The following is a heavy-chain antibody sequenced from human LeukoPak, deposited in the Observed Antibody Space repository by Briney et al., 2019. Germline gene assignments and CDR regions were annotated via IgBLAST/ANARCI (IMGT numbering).Heavy chain of an antibody. CDR2: TYYRSKWYKDDAGWYK. J-gene: IGHJ3*01. Sequence: SHTLPLTCARSGGSVSRTDAGWSWIRQSPSRGLEWLGRTYYRSKWYKDDAGWYKDDAGSLKSRITINVDTVMNQFSLQLNSVAPEDTALYYCARGGLVRGSINSLIGFDVWGQGIMVTVSS. CDR3: ARGGLVRGSINSLIGFDV. D-gene: IGHD3-10*01. CDR1: GGSVSRTDAG. V-gene: IGHV6-1*01.